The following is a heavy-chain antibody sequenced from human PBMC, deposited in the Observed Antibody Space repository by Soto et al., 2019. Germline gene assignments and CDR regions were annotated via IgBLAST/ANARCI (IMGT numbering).Heavy chain of an antibody. CDR3: ARGPPGWLQPLDY. V-gene: IGHV3-11*01. CDR2: ISSSGSTI. CDR1: GFTFSDYY. D-gene: IGHD5-12*01. Sequence: PGGSLRLSCAASGFTFSDYYMSWIRQAPGKGLEWVSYISSSGSTIYYADSVKDRFTISRDIAKNSLYLQMNSLRAEYTVVYYCARGPPGWLQPLDYWGQGTLVTVSS. J-gene: IGHJ4*02.